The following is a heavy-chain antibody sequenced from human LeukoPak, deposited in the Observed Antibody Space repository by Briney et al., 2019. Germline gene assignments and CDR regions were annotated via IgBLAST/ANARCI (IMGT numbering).Heavy chain of an antibody. CDR2: IKQDGSEK. Sequence: GGSLRLSSAASGFTFSSYWMSWVRQAPGKGLEWVANIKQDGSEKYYVDSVKGRFTISRDNAKNSLYLQMNSLRAEDTAVYYCARGKRAADDAFDIWGQGTMVTVSS. CDR3: ARGKRAADDAFDI. V-gene: IGHV3-7*01. D-gene: IGHD6-13*01. J-gene: IGHJ3*02. CDR1: GFTFSSYW.